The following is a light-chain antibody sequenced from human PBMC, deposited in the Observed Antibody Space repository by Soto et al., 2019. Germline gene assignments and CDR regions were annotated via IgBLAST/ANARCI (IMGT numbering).Light chain of an antibody. CDR2: GNN. CDR3: AAWDDSLNGCV. J-gene: IGLJ3*02. V-gene: IGLV1-44*01. CDR1: SSNIGSNT. Sequence: QSVLTQPPSASGTPGQRVTISCSGSSSNIGSNTVNWYQQLPGTAPKVLIYGNNQRPSGVPDRVSGSKSGTSASLAISGLQSEDEADYYCAAWDDSLNGCVFGGGTKLTVL.